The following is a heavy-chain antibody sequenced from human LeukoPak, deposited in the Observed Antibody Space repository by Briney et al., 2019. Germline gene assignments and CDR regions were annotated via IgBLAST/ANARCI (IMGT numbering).Heavy chain of an antibody. CDR3: ARQPRSSSFNWLDP. V-gene: IGHV1-18*01. Sequence: GASVKVSCKASGYTFTSYGISWVRQAPGQGLEWMGWISAYNGNTNYAQKLQGRVTMTTDTSTSTAYMELRSLRSDDTAVYYCARQPRSSSFNWLDPWGQGTLVTVSS. D-gene: IGHD6-13*01. CDR2: ISAYNGNT. J-gene: IGHJ5*02. CDR1: GYTFTSYG.